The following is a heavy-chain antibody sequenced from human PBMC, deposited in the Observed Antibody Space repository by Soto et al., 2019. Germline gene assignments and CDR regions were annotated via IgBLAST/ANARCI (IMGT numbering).Heavy chain of an antibody. J-gene: IGHJ4*02. Sequence: QVQLVESGGGVVQPGRSLRLSCAASGFSVSAYTVHWVRQAPGKGLEWVAVISSDGNHKYYTDSVKGRFAISTDTSTSSVFVQMSRLVPEDAAGYYCARWEQPLFAYWVQGTLVTVSS. CDR2: ISSDGNHK. V-gene: IGHV3-30*09. CDR3: ARWEQPLFAY. CDR1: GFSVSAYT. D-gene: IGHD1-26*01.